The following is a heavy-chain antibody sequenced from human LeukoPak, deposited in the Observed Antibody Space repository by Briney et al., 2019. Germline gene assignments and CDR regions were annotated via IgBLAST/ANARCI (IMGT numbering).Heavy chain of an antibody. CDR2: IWYDGSNK. V-gene: IGHV3-33*01. CDR3: ARGPLYYFDY. D-gene: IGHD2-15*01. J-gene: IGHJ4*02. Sequence: GRSLRLSCAASGFTFSSYGMHWVRQAPGKGLEWVAVIWYDGSNKYYADSVKGRFTVSRDNSKNTLYLQMNSLRAEDTAVYYCARGPLYYFDYWGQGTLVTVSS. CDR1: GFTFSSYG.